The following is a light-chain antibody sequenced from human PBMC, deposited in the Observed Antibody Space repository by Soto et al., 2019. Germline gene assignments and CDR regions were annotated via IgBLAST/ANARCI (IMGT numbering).Light chain of an antibody. CDR2: ANS. V-gene: IGLV1-40*01. CDR3: QAYDSSLSAVV. Sequence: QSVLTQPPSVSGAPGQRVTISCTGSSSNIGAGYDVHWYQQLPGTAPKLLIYANSNRPSGVPNRFSGSKSGTSASLASTGLKAEDEADYYCQAYDSSLSAVVFGGGTKVTVL. CDR1: SSNIGAGYD. J-gene: IGLJ2*01.